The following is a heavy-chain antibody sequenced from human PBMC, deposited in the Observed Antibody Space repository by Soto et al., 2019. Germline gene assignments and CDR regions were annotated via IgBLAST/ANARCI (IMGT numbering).Heavy chain of an antibody. Sequence: EVQLLESGGGLVQPGGSLRLSCAASGFTFSSYAMSWVRQAPGKGLEWVSAISGSGGSTYYADSVKGRFTISRDNSKNTLYLQMNSLRAEDTAVYYCAKARQVSGYTVTTWGLDYWGQGTLVTVSS. V-gene: IGHV3-23*01. CDR3: AKARQVSGYTVTTWGLDY. CDR1: GFTFSSYA. D-gene: IGHD4-17*01. J-gene: IGHJ4*02. CDR2: ISGSGGST.